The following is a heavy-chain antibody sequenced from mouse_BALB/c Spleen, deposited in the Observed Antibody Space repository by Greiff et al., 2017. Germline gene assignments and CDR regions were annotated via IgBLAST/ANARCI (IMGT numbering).Heavy chain of an antibody. CDR1: GYSITSGYY. V-gene: IGHV3-6*02. CDR2: ISYDGSN. Sequence: EVKLQESGPGLVKPSQSLSLTCSVTGYSITSGYYWNWIRQFPGNKLEWMGYISYDGSNNYNPSLKNRISITRDTSKNQFFLKLNSVTTEDTATYYCASWLLRAMDYWGQGTSVTVSS. D-gene: IGHD2-3*01. J-gene: IGHJ4*01. CDR3: ASWLLRAMDY.